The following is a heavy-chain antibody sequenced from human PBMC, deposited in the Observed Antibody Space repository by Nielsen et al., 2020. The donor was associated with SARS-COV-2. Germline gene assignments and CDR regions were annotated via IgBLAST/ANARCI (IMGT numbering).Heavy chain of an antibody. D-gene: IGHD2-15*01. J-gene: IGHJ4*02. CDR2: IHSAGSGT. CDR1: GFTFSTYA. V-gene: IGHV3-23*03. Sequence: GESLKISCAASGFTFSTYAVNWVRQAPGKGLEWVSLIHSAGSGTDYADSVKGRFTISRDNSKNTLYLQMNSLRAEDTAIYYCAKEGLFGGYFDFWGQGTLVTVS. CDR3: AKEGLFGGYFDF.